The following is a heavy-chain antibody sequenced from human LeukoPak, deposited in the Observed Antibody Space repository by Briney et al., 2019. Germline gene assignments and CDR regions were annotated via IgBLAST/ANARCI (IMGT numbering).Heavy chain of an antibody. CDR2: IYPGDSDT. Sequence: GESLKISCKGSGYSFTSYWIGWVRQMPGKGLEWMGIIYPGDSDTRYSPSFQGQVTISADKSISTAYLQWSSLKASDTAMYYCARQVDSSGWYGSWFDPWRQGTLVTVSS. D-gene: IGHD6-19*01. V-gene: IGHV5-51*01. CDR1: GYSFTSYW. J-gene: IGHJ5*02. CDR3: ARQVDSSGWYGSWFDP.